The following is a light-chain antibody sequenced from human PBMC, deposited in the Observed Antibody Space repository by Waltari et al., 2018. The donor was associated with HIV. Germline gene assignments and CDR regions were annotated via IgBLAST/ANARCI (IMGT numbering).Light chain of an antibody. J-gene: IGLJ1*01. CDR1: SPNIGAGYD. CDR3: QSYDRSLSGSFV. V-gene: IGLV1-40*01. CDR2: GDR. Sequence: QSVLTQPPSVSGAPGQRVTISCTGNSPNIGAGYDVHWYQHLPGTAPKLLIYGDRNRPSGAPDRFSASRSDTSASLAITGLQAEDEADYYCQSYDRSLSGSFVFGTGTKVTVL.